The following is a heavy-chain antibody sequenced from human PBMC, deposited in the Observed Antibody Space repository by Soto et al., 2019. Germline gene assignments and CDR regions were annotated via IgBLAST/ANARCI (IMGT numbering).Heavy chain of an antibody. V-gene: IGHV1-2*04. CDR3: ARAMPNNSGINYYYYGMDV. Sequence: ASVKVSCKASGYTFTGYYMHWVRQAPGQGLEWMGWINPNSGGTNYAQKFQGWVTMTRDTSISTAYMELSRLRSDDTAVYYCARAMPNNSGINYYYYGMDVWGQGTTVTVSS. J-gene: IGHJ6*02. D-gene: IGHD3-10*01. CDR1: GYTFTGYY. CDR2: INPNSGGT.